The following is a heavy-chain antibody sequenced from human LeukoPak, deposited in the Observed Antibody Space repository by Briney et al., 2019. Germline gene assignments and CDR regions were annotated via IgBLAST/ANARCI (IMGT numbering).Heavy chain of an antibody. V-gene: IGHV3-23*01. J-gene: IGHJ4*02. Sequence: PGGSLRLSCAASGFTFINFAMSWVRQAPGKGLEWVSCVDGSGDSTYYADSVKGRFTISRDNSKNTLYLQVNSLRAEDTAVYYCAAGGRWYPQYFFDHWGQGTLVTVSS. CDR3: AAGGRWYPQYFFDH. CDR1: GFTFINFA. D-gene: IGHD2-15*01. CDR2: VDGSGDST.